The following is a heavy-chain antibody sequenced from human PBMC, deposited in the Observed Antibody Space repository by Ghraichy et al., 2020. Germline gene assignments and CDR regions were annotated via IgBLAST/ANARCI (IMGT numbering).Heavy chain of an antibody. D-gene: IGHD2-21*02. Sequence: GGSLRLSCAASGFTFSSYAMSWVRQAPGKGLEWVSAISGSGGSTYYADSVKGRFTISRDNSKNTLYLQMNSLRAEDTAVYYCAKDQQRTVVVTAIGYFQHWGQGTLVTVSS. J-gene: IGHJ1*01. V-gene: IGHV3-23*01. CDR3: AKDQQRTVVVTAIGYFQH. CDR1: GFTFSSYA. CDR2: ISGSGGST.